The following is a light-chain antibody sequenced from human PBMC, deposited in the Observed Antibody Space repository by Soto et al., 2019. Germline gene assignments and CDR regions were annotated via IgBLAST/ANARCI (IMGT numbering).Light chain of an antibody. CDR3: QSYDSSLSGLGV. V-gene: IGLV1-40*01. CDR1: SSNIGAGYD. Sequence: QSVLTQPPSVSGAPGQRVTISCTGSSSNIGAGYDVHWYQQLPGTAPKLLIYGNSNRPSGVPDRFSGSKSGTSASLAITGLQAEDEADYYCQSYDSSLSGLGVFGGGTKETVL. CDR2: GNS. J-gene: IGLJ2*01.